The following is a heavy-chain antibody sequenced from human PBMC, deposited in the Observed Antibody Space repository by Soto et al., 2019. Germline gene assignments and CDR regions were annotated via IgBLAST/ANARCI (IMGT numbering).Heavy chain of an antibody. D-gene: IGHD3-16*01. CDR3: ARVWGGAFDI. Sequence: PQTLSLTCTVSGGSISSDYWSWIRQPPGKGLEWIGYIYYSGSTNYNPSLKSRVTISVDTSKNQFSLKLSSVTAADTAVYYCARVWGGAFDIWGQATMVTVSS. CDR1: GGSISSDY. V-gene: IGHV4-59*01. CDR2: IYYSGST. J-gene: IGHJ3*02.